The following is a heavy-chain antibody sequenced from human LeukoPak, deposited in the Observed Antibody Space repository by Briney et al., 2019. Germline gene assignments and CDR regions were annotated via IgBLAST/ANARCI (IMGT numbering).Heavy chain of an antibody. J-gene: IGHJ3*02. CDR1: RYNFSNYW. V-gene: IGHV5-51*01. D-gene: IGHD2-21*02. Sequence: GESLKISCEGSRYNFSNYWIGWVRQMPGKGLEWMGIIHPGDSETRYSPPFQGQVTISADESISTAYLQWSSLKASDTAMYYCARRMCGRDSCYLGRAFDIWGQGTMVTVTS. CDR2: IHPGDSET. CDR3: ARRMCGRDSCYLGRAFDI.